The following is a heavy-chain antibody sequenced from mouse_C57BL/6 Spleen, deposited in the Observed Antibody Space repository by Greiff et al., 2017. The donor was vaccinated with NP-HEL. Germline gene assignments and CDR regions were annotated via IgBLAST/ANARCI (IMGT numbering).Heavy chain of an antibody. V-gene: IGHV1-15*01. CDR2: IDPETGGT. Sequence: VHLVESGAELVRPGASVTLSCKASGYTFTDYEMHWVKQTPVHGLEWIGAIDPETGGTAYNQKFKGKAILTADKSSSTAYMELRSLTSEDSAVYYCLRPFAYWGQGTLVTVSA. CDR1: GYTFTDYE. D-gene: IGHD3-2*02. J-gene: IGHJ3*01. CDR3: LRPFAY.